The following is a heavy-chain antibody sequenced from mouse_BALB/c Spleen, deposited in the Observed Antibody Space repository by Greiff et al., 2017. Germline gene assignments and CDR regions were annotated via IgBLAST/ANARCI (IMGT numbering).Heavy chain of an antibody. CDR3: ALALYGIYAMDY. D-gene: IGHD2-1*01. Sequence: EVQVVESGAELVKPGASVKLSCTASGFNIKDTYMHWVKQRPEQGLEWIGRIDPANGNTKYDPKFQGKATITADTSSNTAYLQLSSLTSEDTAVYYCALALYGIYAMDYWGQGTSVTVSS. V-gene: IGHV14-3*02. CDR1: GFNIKDTY. CDR2: IDPANGNT. J-gene: IGHJ4*01.